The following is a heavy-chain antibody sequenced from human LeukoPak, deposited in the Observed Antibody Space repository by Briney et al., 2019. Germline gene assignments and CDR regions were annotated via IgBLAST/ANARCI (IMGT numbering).Heavy chain of an antibody. D-gene: IGHD6-6*01. CDR2: IRYDGSNK. CDR3: ARGQTNGKYSSSSGYYFDY. CDR1: GFTFSSYG. J-gene: IGHJ4*02. Sequence: GGSLRLSCAASGFTFSSYGMHWVRQAPGKGLEWVAFIRYDGSNKYYADSVKGRFTISRDNAKNSLYLQMNSLRAEDTAVYYCARGQTNGKYSSSSGYYFDYWGQGTLVTVSS. V-gene: IGHV3-30*02.